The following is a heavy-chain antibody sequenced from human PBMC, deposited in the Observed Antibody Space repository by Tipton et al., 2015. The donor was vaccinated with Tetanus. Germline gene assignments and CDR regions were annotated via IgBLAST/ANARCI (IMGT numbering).Heavy chain of an antibody. CDR1: GGSISSYY. CDR3: ARDGGRELL. CDR2: IYYSGST. Sequence: TLSLTCTVSGGSISSYYWSWIRQPPGKGLEWIGYIYYSGSTNYNPSLKRRVTISVDTSKNQFSLKLSSVTAADTAVYYCARDGGRELLWGQGTLVTVSS. V-gene: IGHV4-59*01. D-gene: IGHD3-16*01. J-gene: IGHJ4*02.